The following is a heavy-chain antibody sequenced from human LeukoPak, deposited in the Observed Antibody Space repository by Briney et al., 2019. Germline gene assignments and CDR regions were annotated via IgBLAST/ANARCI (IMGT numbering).Heavy chain of an antibody. CDR1: GYTFTGYY. Sequence: SVNVSCKASGYTFTGYYIHCVRQAPGQGLEWIGTFIPIFGIANYGQKFQGRVTITADKSTSTAYMELSSLRSEDTAVYYCARAPLKSGYCSSTSCYKGDWFDTWGQGTLVTVSS. CDR2: FIPIFGIA. J-gene: IGHJ5*02. CDR3: ARAPLKSGYCSSTSCYKGDWFDT. V-gene: IGHV1-69*04. D-gene: IGHD2-2*02.